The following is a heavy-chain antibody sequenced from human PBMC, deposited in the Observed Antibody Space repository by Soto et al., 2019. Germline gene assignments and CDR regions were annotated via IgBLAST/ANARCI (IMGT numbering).Heavy chain of an antibody. V-gene: IGHV1-2*02. D-gene: IGHD3-22*01. CDR2: INPNSGGP. Sequence: ASVKVSCKASGYTFTGYYIHWVRQAPGQGLEWMGWINPNSGGPNYAQKFQGRVTMTRDTSISTAYMELSRLRSDDTAVYYCARNSYYYDSSGYPYWGQGTLVNVSS. CDR1: GYTFTGYY. CDR3: ARNSYYYDSSGYPY. J-gene: IGHJ4*02.